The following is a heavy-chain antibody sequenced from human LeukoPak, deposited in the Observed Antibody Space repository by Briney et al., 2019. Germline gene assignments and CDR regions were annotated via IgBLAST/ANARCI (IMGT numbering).Heavy chain of an antibody. Sequence: ASVTASCKASGGTFSSYAISWVRQAPGQGLEWMGGILPIFGTANYAQKFQGRVTITADESTSTAYMELSSLRSEDTAVYYCASNRVGYSYGYSGRNFDYWGQGTLVTVSS. CDR3: ASNRVGYSYGYSGRNFDY. J-gene: IGHJ4*02. V-gene: IGHV1-69*01. D-gene: IGHD5-18*01. CDR2: ILPIFGTA. CDR1: GGTFSSYA.